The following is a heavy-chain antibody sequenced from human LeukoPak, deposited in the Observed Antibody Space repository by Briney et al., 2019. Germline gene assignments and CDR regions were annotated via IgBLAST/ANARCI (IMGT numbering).Heavy chain of an antibody. V-gene: IGHV3-21*01. Sequence: GGSLRLSCAASGFTFSSYNMNWVPQAPGKGLEWVSSITISGGYIYYADSVKGRFTISRDNAKNSLYLQMNSLRAEDTSVYYCARDQAYADYWGQGTLVTVSS. CDR2: ITISGGYI. CDR3: ARDQAYADY. CDR1: GFTFSSYN. J-gene: IGHJ4*02. D-gene: IGHD4-17*01.